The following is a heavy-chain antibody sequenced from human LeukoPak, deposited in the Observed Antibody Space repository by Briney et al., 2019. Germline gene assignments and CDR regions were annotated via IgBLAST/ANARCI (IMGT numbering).Heavy chain of an antibody. CDR2: IIPIFGTA. CDR3: ARARYCSGGSCYLHAGFDP. D-gene: IGHD2-15*01. Sequence: SVKVSCKASGGTFISYAISWVRQAPGQGLEWMGGIIPIFGTANYAQKFQGRVTITTEESTSTAYMELSSLRSEDTAVYYCARARYCSGGSCYLHAGFDPWGQGTLVTVSS. V-gene: IGHV1-69*05. J-gene: IGHJ5*02. CDR1: GGTFISYA.